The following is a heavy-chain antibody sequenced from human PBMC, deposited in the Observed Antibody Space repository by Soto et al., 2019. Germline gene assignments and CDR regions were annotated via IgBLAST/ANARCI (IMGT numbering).Heavy chain of an antibody. V-gene: IGHV1-46*01. CDR2: IYPSGDST. CDR1: GYTFTSYY. D-gene: IGHD2-15*01. Sequence: QVQLVQSGAELKKPGASVKVSCKTSGYTFTSYYMHWVRQAPGQGLEWRAMIYPSGDSTTFAQRFQGRVTVTRDTSTKTVYMGLSSLKSEDTAVYYWATVWGGVAAAAAWGHFVDYWGEGTLVTVSS. J-gene: IGHJ4*02. CDR3: ATVWGGVAAAAAWGHFVDY.